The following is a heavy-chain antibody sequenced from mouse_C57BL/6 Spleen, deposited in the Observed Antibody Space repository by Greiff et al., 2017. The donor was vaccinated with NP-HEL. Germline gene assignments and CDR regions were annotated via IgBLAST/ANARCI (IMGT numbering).Heavy chain of an antibody. Sequence: EVQLQQPGAELVKPGASVKLSCTASGFNIKDYYMHWVKQRTEQGLEWIGRIDPADGETKYAPKFQGKATITADTSSNTAYLQLRRLTCEDTAVYSCASEGIRVNSMDYWGQGTSVTVSS. CDR1: GFNIKDYY. CDR2: IDPADGET. V-gene: IGHV14-2*01. CDR3: ASEGIRVNSMDY. J-gene: IGHJ4*01. D-gene: IGHD2-1*01.